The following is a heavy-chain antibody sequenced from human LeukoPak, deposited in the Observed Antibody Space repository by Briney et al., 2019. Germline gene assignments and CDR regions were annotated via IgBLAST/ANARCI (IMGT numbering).Heavy chain of an antibody. Sequence: GGSLRLSCAASGFTFSSYGMHWVRQAPGKGLEWVAVISYDGSNKYYADSVKGRFTISRDNSKNTLYLQMNSLRAEDTAVYYCAKGDDSYYYYGMDVWGQGTMVTVSS. CDR1: GFTFSSYG. CDR3: AKGDDSYYYYGMDV. J-gene: IGHJ6*02. CDR2: ISYDGSNK. V-gene: IGHV3-30*18.